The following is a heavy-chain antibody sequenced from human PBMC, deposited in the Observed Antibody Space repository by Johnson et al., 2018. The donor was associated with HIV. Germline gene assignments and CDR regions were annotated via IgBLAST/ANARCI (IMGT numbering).Heavy chain of an antibody. J-gene: IGHJ3*02. D-gene: IGHD3-22*01. CDR3: ASRNRGGHYYYDSRTDAFDI. CDR2: IWYAGSNK. Sequence: VQLVESGGGVVQPGRSLRLSCVGSGFTFSSYGMHWVRQAPGKGLEWVAVIWYAGSNKYYAGSVKGRFTISRDNSKNTLYLQMNSLRGEDTAVYYCASRNRGGHYYYDSRTDAFDIWGQGTMVTVSS. CDR1: GFTFSSYG. V-gene: IGHV3-33*08.